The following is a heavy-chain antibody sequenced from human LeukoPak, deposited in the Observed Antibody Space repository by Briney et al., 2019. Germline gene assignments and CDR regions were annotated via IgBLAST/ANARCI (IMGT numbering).Heavy chain of an antibody. D-gene: IGHD3-10*01. CDR2: IYTSGST. CDR1: GGSITSGSYY. V-gene: IGHV4-61*02. J-gene: IGHJ5*02. Sequence: SETLSLTCTVSGGSITSGSYYWSWIRQPAGKGLEWIGRIYTSGSTNYNPSLKSRVTISVDTSKNQFSLKLSSVTAADTAVYYCARAVGSSESNWFDPWGQGTLATASS. CDR3: ARAVGSSESNWFDP.